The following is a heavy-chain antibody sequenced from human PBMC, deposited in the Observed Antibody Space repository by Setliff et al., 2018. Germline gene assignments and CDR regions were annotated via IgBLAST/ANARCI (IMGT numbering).Heavy chain of an antibody. CDR3: AREGVDSRSSTDYRYYMDV. V-gene: IGHV1-69*05. D-gene: IGHD3-22*01. J-gene: IGHJ6*03. CDR1: GGTFSNYD. CDR2: TIPIFGTT. Sequence: SVKVSCKASGGTFSNYDISWVRQAPGQGLEWMGGTIPIFGTTNYAQRFQGRVTITTDESTSTAYMELSSLRSEDTAVYYCAREGVDSRSSTDYRYYMDVWGKGTTVTDSS.